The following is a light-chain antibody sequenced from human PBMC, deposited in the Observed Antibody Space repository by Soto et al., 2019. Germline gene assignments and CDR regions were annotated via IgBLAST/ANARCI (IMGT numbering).Light chain of an antibody. V-gene: IGKV3-11*01. CDR2: DAS. CDR1: QTVSNQ. CDR3: QQRAGSST. J-gene: IGKJ5*01. Sequence: EIVLTQSPVTLSLSPGERATLSCRASQTVSNQLAWYQQKPGQAPRLLIYDASRRVTGIPARFSGSGSGTDFTLTLSSLEPEEFAVYYCQQRAGSSTFGQGTRLEIK.